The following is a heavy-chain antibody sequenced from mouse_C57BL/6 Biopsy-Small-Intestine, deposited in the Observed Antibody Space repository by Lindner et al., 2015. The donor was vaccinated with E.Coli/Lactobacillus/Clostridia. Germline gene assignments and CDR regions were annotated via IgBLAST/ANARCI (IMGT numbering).Heavy chain of an antibody. CDR2: ISYSGTT. D-gene: IGHD2-3*01. CDR3: ASGYYMDY. Sequence: VQLQESGPGMVKPSQSLSLTCTVTGYSITSGYDWHWIRHFPGNKLEWMGYISYSGTTNYNPSLKSRISITHDTSKNHFFLKLNSVTSEDTATYYCASGYYMDYWGQGTSVTVSS. J-gene: IGHJ4*01. V-gene: IGHV3-1*01. CDR1: GYSITSGYD.